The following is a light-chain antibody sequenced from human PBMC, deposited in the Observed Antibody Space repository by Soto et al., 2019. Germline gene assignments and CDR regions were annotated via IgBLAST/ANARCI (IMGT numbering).Light chain of an antibody. CDR2: GNS. CDR3: QSYDNSLSGSNV. Sequence: QAVVTQPPSVSGAPGQSVTISCTGSSSNIGAGHDVHWYQQFPGTAPKVLIYGNSNRPSGVPDRFSGSKSGTSASLAITGLQAEDEADYYCQSYDNSLSGSNVFGTGTKVTVL. J-gene: IGLJ1*01. V-gene: IGLV1-40*01. CDR1: SSNIGAGHD.